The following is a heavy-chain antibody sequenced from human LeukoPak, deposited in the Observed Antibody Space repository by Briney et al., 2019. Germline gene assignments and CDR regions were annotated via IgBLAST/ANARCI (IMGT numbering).Heavy chain of an antibody. Sequence: GGSLRLSCAASGFTFNSYSMNWVRQAPGKGLEWVSSISSSSSYIYYADSVKGRFTISRDNAKNSLYLQMNSLRAEDTAVYYCARDQEEWDPYDAFDIWGQGTMVTVSS. CDR2: ISSSSSYI. CDR3: ARDQEEWDPYDAFDI. CDR1: GFTFNSYS. V-gene: IGHV3-21*01. D-gene: IGHD1-26*01. J-gene: IGHJ3*02.